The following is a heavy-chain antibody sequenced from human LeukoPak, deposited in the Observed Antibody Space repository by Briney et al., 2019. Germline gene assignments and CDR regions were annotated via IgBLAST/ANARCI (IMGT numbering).Heavy chain of an antibody. CDR3: TRHIAAAGTGWFDP. CDR1: GFTFGDYA. V-gene: IGHV3-49*04. J-gene: IGHJ5*02. CDR2: IRIKAYGGTT. D-gene: IGHD6-13*01. Sequence: GSLRLSGTASGFTFGDYAMSWVRQAPGKGLEWVGFIRIKAYGGTTEYAGSVKGRFTNSRDDSKRITYLQMNSLKTEDKAVYYCTRHIAAAGTGWFDPWGQGTLVTVSS.